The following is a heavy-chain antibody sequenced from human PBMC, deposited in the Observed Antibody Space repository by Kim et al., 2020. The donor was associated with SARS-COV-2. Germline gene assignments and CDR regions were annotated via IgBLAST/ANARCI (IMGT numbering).Heavy chain of an antibody. V-gene: IGHV1-18*01. D-gene: IGHD3-9*01. CDR2: ISAYNGNT. CDR1: GYTFTSYG. CDR3: ARYSYYDILTGYYYYYYGMDV. J-gene: IGHJ6*02. Sequence: ASVKVSCKASGYTFTSYGISWVRQAPGQGLEWMGWISAYNGNTNYAQKLQGRVTMTTDTSTSTAYMELRSLRSDDTAVYYCARYSYYDILTGYYYYYYGMDVWGQGTTVTVSS.